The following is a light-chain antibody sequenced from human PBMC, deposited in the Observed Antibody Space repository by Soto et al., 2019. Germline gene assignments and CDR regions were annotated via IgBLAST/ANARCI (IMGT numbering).Light chain of an antibody. CDR2: DAY. Sequence: DIQMTQSPSSLSASIGDRFTITCRAIQSISSWLAWYQQKPGKAPKLLIYDAYSLESGVTSRFSGSGSGTDFTLTISRLEPEDFAVYYCHQYGSSPATFGPGTKVEIK. V-gene: IGKV1-5*01. J-gene: IGKJ4*02. CDR1: QSISSW. CDR3: HQYGSSPAT.